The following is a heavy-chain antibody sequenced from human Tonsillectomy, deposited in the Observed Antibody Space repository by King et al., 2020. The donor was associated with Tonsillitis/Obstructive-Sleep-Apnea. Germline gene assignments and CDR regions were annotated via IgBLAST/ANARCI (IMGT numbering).Heavy chain of an antibody. V-gene: IGHV5-51*01. D-gene: IGHD2-8*02. Sequence: VQLVESGAEVKKPGESLKISCKGSGYSFTSYWIGWVRQMPGKGLEWMGIIYPGDSDTRYSPSFQGQVTISADKSISTAYLQWSSLKASDTAMYYCARPYCTGGVCYGFFGYWGQGTLVTVSS. CDR1: GYSFTSYW. CDR2: IYPGDSDT. J-gene: IGHJ4*02. CDR3: ARPYCTGGVCYGFFGY.